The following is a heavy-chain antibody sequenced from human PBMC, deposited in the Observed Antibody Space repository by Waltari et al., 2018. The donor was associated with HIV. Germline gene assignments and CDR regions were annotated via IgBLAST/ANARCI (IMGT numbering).Heavy chain of an antibody. CDR3: ARGRHIVVVEAQTNWFDP. Sequence: QVQLVQSGAEVQKPGASVTVSCKASGYTFTSYDLNWVRPANGPGLEWMGWRNPNSGNTDYAQEFQGRVTMTRNTSISTAYMELSSLRSEDTAVYYCARGRHIVVVEAQTNWFDPWGQGTLVTVSS. V-gene: IGHV1-8*01. CDR1: GYTFTSYD. J-gene: IGHJ5*02. CDR2: RNPNSGNT. D-gene: IGHD2-15*01.